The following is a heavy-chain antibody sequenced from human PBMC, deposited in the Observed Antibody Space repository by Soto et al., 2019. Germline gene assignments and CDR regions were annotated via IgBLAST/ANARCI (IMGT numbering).Heavy chain of an antibody. CDR3: AKRDTSGSHYYDY. Sequence: GGSLRLSCAASGFIFRNCAMSWVRQAPGKGMEWVSTIGSGGSTYYADSVKGRFTISRDNSKNTVYLQMNSLRVEDMAVYYCAKRDTSGSHYYDYWGQGILVTVSS. CDR2: IGSGGST. CDR1: GFIFRNCA. D-gene: IGHD6-19*01. J-gene: IGHJ4*02. V-gene: IGHV3-23*01.